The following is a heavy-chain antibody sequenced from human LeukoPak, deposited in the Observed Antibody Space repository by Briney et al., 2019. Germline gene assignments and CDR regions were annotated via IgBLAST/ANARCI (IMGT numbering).Heavy chain of an antibody. V-gene: IGHV3-21*04. CDR3: AKDKGSSRRNANFHH. CDR2: ITGSRNYV. D-gene: IGHD6-13*01. Sequence: GGSLRLSCAASGFTFSTYSMNWVRQAPGKGLEWISSITGSRNYVDYADSVRGRFTISRDNAKNSLYPQMNSLRAEDTALYYCAKDKGSSRRNANFHHWGQGTLVTVSS. J-gene: IGHJ1*01. CDR1: GFTFSTYS.